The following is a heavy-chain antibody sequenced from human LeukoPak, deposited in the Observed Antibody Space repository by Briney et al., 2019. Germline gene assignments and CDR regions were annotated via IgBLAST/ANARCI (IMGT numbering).Heavy chain of an antibody. CDR1: GGSISSGGYY. CDR2: IYYSGST. J-gene: IGHJ5*02. D-gene: IGHD6-19*01. V-gene: IGHV4-31*03. CDR3: ARDSSGWYDEA. Sequence: SQTLSLTCTVSGGSISSGGYYWSWIRQHPGKGLEWIGYIYYSGSTYYNPSLKSRVTISVDTTKNQFSLKLSSVTAADTAVYYCARDSSGWYDEAWGQGTLVTVSS.